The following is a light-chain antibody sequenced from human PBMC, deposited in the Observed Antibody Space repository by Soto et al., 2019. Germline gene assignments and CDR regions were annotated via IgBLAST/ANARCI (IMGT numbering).Light chain of an antibody. CDR1: QNINNY. CDR2: DAS. J-gene: IGKJ5*01. CDR3: QQYVTLPT. V-gene: IGKV1-33*01. Sequence: DIQMTQSPSSLSASVGDRVTITCQASQNINNYLNWYQQKPGRAPKLLIYDASNLEAGVPSRFRGSGAGTDFTFTISLLQPEDIATYYCQQYVTLPTFGQGTRLEIK.